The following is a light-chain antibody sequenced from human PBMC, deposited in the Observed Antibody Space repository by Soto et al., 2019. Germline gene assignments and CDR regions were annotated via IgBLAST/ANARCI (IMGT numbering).Light chain of an antibody. CDR3: QQYKAYPYT. Sequence: DIQMTQSPSTLSASVGDRVTISCRASQSIDRWLAWYQQMPGKAPHLLIYTTSSLEGGVPSRFSGSGSGTEFTLTISGLQPDDFATYYCQQYKAYPYTFAQGTKVEFK. CDR2: TTS. V-gene: IGKV1-5*03. CDR1: QSIDRW. J-gene: IGKJ2*01.